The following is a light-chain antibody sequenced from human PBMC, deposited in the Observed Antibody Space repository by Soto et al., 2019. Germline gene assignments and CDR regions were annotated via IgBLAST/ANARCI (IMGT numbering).Light chain of an antibody. CDR2: EVT. J-gene: IGLJ1*01. Sequence: QSVLTQPASVSGSPGQSITISCTGTSSDVGGYNSVSWYQQHPGKAPKLVIYEVTNRPSGISNRFSGSKSGNTASLTISGLLAEDEADYYCSSYTSSSTGVFGTGTKVTVL. CDR3: SSYTSSSTGV. V-gene: IGLV2-14*01. CDR1: SSDVGGYNS.